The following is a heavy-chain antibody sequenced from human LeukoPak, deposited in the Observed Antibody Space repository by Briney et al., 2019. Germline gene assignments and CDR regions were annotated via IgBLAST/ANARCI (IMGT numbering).Heavy chain of an antibody. V-gene: IGHV4-59*01. D-gene: IGHD3-22*01. J-gene: IGHJ2*01. CDR3: ARVTYYYDTSGPNGYFDL. Sequence: SETLSLTCTVSGDSISSYYWGWIRQSPEKGLECIWYIYYSANTYYNPSLKSRVTMSVDTSKNQFSLKLTSVTAADTAVYYCARVTYYYDTSGPNGYFDLWGRGALVTVSS. CDR2: IYYSANT. CDR1: GDSISSYY.